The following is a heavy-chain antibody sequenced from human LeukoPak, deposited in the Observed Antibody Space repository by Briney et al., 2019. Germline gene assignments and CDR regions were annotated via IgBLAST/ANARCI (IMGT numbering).Heavy chain of an antibody. CDR1: GGSISSSSYY. CDR2: IYYSGST. CDR3: AREPNGYCSGGSCYGGWFDP. Sequence: SETLSLTCTVSGGSISSSSYYWGGIRQPPGKGLEWIGSIYYSGSTYYNPSLKSRVTISVDTSKNQFSLKLSSVTAADTAVYYCAREPNGYCSGGSCYGGWFDPWGQGTLVTVSS. V-gene: IGHV4-39*02. D-gene: IGHD2-15*01. J-gene: IGHJ5*02.